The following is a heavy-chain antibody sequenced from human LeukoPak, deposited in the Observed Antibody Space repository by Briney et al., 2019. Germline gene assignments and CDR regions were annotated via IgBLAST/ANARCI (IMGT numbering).Heavy chain of an antibody. CDR2: IWYDGSNK. V-gene: IGHV3-33*01. Sequence: QPGRSLRLSCAASGFTFSSYGMHWVRQAPGKGLEWVAVIWYDGSNKYYADSVKGRFAISRDNSKNTLYLQMNSLRAEDTAVYYCARDAAGFDYWGQGTLVTVSS. CDR3: ARDAAGFDY. J-gene: IGHJ4*02. D-gene: IGHD6-13*01. CDR1: GFTFSSYG.